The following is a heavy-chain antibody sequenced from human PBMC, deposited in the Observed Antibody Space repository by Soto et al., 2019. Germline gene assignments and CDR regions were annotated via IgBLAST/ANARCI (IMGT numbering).Heavy chain of an antibody. D-gene: IGHD2-15*01. CDR3: ARHDTEVAYYYYMDV. CDR2: IYPGDSDT. J-gene: IGHJ6*03. V-gene: IGHV5-51*01. Sequence: GESLKISCKGSGYSFTSYWIGWVRQMPGKGLEWMGIIYPGDSDTRYSPSFQGQVTISADKSISTAYLQWSSLKASDTAMYYCARHDTEVAYYYYMDVWGKGTTVTVSS. CDR1: GYSFTSYW.